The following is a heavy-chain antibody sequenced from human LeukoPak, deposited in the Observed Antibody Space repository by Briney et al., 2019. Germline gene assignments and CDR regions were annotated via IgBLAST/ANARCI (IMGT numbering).Heavy chain of an antibody. J-gene: IGHJ4*02. Sequence: GGSLRLSCAASRFTFSSNYMSWVRQAPGKGLEWVSVIYTGGTTYHAESVKGRFTIFTENTKNTPFLKMNSRRAEDTAVYYCASIFYWGQGTLVTVSS. V-gene: IGHV3-66*01. CDR3: ASIFY. CDR1: RFTFSSNY. CDR2: IYTGGTT.